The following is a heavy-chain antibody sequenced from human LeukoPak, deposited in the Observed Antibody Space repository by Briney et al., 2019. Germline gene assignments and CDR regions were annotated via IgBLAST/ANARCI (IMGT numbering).Heavy chain of an antibody. CDR1: GFTFSNYA. V-gene: IGHV3-33*01. CDR3: ARGNSDAFDI. D-gene: IGHD4-23*01. J-gene: IGHJ3*02. Sequence: PGGSLRLSCAASGFTFSNYAMHWVRQAPGKGLEWMAIIWYDGSYKYYADSVKGRFTTSRDNSKNTLYLQVNSLTAEDTAVYYCARGNSDAFDIWGHGTMVTVSS. CDR2: IWYDGSYK.